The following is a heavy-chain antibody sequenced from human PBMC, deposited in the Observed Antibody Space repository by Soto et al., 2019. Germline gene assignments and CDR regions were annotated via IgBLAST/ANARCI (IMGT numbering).Heavy chain of an antibody. Sequence: SVKFSCKASGGTFSSYAISWVRQAPGQGLEWMGGIIPIFGTANYAQKFQGRVTITADESTSTAYMELSSLRSEDTAVYYCEAYSSGWSIDPWGQGTLVTVSS. D-gene: IGHD6-19*01. J-gene: IGHJ5*02. V-gene: IGHV1-69*13. CDR2: IIPIFGTA. CDR1: GGTFSSYA. CDR3: EAYSSGWSIDP.